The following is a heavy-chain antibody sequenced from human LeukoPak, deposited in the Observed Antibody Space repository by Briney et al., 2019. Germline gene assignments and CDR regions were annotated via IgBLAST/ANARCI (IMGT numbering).Heavy chain of an antibody. J-gene: IGHJ4*02. Sequence: GGSLRLSCAASGFTFSSYSMNWARQAPGKGLEWVSSISNSSSYIYYADSVKGRFTISRDNAKNSLYLQMNSLRAEDTAVYYCARDRGGSYLGGFDYWGQGTLVTVSS. V-gene: IGHV3-21*01. D-gene: IGHD1-26*01. CDR1: GFTFSSYS. CDR2: ISNSSSYI. CDR3: ARDRGGSYLGGFDY.